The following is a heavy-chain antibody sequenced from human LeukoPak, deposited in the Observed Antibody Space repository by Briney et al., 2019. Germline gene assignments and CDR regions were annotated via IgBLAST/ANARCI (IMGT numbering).Heavy chain of an antibody. Sequence: GGSLRLSCAASGFTFSDYYMSWIRQAPGKGLEWVSYISSSGSTIYYADSVKGRFTISRDNAKNSLYMQMNSLRAEDTAVYYCARDQRLYSYVHDAFDIWGQGTMVTVSS. V-gene: IGHV3-11*01. J-gene: IGHJ3*02. D-gene: IGHD5-18*01. CDR3: ARDQRLYSYVHDAFDI. CDR2: ISSSGSTI. CDR1: GFTFSDYY.